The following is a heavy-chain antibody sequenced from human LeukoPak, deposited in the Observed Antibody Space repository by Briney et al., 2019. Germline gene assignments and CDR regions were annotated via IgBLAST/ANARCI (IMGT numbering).Heavy chain of an antibody. Sequence: PGGSLRLSCAASGFTFSSYGMHWVRQAPGKGLEWVAFIRYDGSNKYYADSVKGRFTISRDNSKNTLYLQMNSLRAEDTAVYYCASPGDSSGYSYDYWGQGTLVTVSS. D-gene: IGHD3-22*01. J-gene: IGHJ4*02. CDR1: GFTFSSYG. V-gene: IGHV3-30*02. CDR3: ASPGDSSGYSYDY. CDR2: IRYDGSNK.